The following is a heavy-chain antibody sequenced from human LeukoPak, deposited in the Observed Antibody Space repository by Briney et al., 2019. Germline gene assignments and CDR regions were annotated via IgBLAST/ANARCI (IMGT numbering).Heavy chain of an antibody. CDR1: EFTFSSHG. V-gene: IGHV3-30*02. CDR3: SAPVATNY. CDR2: IRYDGSNN. D-gene: IGHD4-23*01. Sequence: GGSLRLSCVASEFTFSSHGMHWVRQAPGKGLEWVAFIRYDGSNNYYADSVKGRFTISRDNSKNTLCLQMNSLRAEDTAVYYCSAPVATNYWGQGTLVTVSS. J-gene: IGHJ4*02.